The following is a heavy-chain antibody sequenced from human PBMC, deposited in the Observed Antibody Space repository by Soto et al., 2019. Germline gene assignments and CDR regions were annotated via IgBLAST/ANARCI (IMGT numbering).Heavy chain of an antibody. V-gene: IGHV4-59*11. CDR1: GGSISNHY. Sequence: PSETLSLTCTVSGGSISNHYWCRILQPPGKGLEWIGYIYYNGNTNYNPPLKSRVTMSVDTSKNQISLKLSSVTAADTAVYYCTRANSYSEFWGQGTLVTVSS. J-gene: IGHJ4*02. D-gene: IGHD3-16*01. CDR3: TRANSYSEF. CDR2: IYYNGNT.